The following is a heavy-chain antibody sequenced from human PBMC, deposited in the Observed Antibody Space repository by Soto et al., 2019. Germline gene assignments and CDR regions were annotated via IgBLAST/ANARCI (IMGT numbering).Heavy chain of an antibody. V-gene: IGHV3-7*05. CDR2: IKQDGSEK. CDR1: GFTFSSYW. CDR3: ARDDSSGYYYGYYYYGMDV. Sequence: EVQLVESGGGLVQPGGSLRLSCAASGFTFSSYWMSWVRQAPGKGLEWVANIKQDGSEKYYVDSVKGRFTISRDNAKNSLYLQMNSLRAEDTAVYYCARDDSSGYYYGYYYYGMDVWGQGTTVTVSS. D-gene: IGHD3-22*01. J-gene: IGHJ6*02.